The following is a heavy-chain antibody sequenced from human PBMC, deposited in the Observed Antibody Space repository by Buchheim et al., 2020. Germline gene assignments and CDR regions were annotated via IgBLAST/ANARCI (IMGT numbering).Heavy chain of an antibody. D-gene: IGHD5-12*01. CDR1: GFTFSDFA. V-gene: IGHV3-23*01. CDR2: ISASGGAT. Sequence: EVHLLESGGGLVQPGGSLRLSCVASGFTFSDFAMSWVRQAPGKGLEWVSSISASGGATYYAASVKGRFTISSVTSENTLFLEMNSLRAEDTALYYCARDPIVATMTWFFFDFWGQGTL. J-gene: IGHJ4*02. CDR3: ARDPIVATMTWFFFDF.